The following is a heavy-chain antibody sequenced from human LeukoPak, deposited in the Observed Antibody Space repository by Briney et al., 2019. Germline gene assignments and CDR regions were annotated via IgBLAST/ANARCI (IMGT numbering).Heavy chain of an antibody. CDR3: ARAPSEIGGYYPEYFRH. CDR2: IKSDGST. D-gene: IGHD3-22*01. J-gene: IGHJ1*01. V-gene: IGHV3-74*01. Sequence: GGSLRLSCAAPGFTFSTYWMHWVRQAPGKGLVWVSRIKSDGSTNYADSVKGRFTISRDNAKNTVSLQMNSLRPEDTGVYYCARAPSEIGGYYPEYFRHWGQGTLVTVSS. CDR1: GFTFSTYW.